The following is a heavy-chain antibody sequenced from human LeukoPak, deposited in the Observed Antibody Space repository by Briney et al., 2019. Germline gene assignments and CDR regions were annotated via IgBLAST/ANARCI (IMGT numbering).Heavy chain of an antibody. CDR2: INWNGGST. J-gene: IGHJ6*02. Sequence: GGSLRLSCAASGFTFDDYGMSWVRQAPGKGLEWVSGINWNGGSTGYADSMKGRFTISRDNAKNSLYLQMNSLRAEDTALYHCARGSNPVYYYYGMDVWGQGTTVTVSS. CDR3: ARGSNPVYYYYGMDV. CDR1: GFTFDDYG. V-gene: IGHV3-20*01.